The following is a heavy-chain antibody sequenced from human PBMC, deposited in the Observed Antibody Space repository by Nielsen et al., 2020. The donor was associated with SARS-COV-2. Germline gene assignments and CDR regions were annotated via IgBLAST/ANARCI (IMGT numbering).Heavy chain of an antibody. CDR3: ARMGKYNWKDIHYYMDV. J-gene: IGHJ6*03. D-gene: IGHD1-20*01. Sequence: WVRQAPGQGLEWMGWISAYNGNTNYAQKFQGRVTMTRNTSISTAYMELSSLRSEDTAVYYCARMGKYNWKDIHYYMDVWGKGTTVTVSS. V-gene: IGHV1-8*01. CDR2: ISAYNGNT.